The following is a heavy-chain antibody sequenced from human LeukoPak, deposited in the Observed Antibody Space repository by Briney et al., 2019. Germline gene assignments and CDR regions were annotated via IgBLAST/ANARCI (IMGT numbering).Heavy chain of an antibody. CDR2: ISWNSGSI. J-gene: IGHJ6*02. Sequence: PGGSLRLSCAASGFTFDDYAMHWVRQAPGKGLEWVAGISWNSGSIGYADSVKGRFTISRDNAKNSLYLQMNSLRAEDTALYYCAKDKSTMVRGAFYGMDVWGQGTTVTVSS. CDR1: GFTFDDYA. D-gene: IGHD3-10*01. CDR3: AKDKSTMVRGAFYGMDV. V-gene: IGHV3-9*01.